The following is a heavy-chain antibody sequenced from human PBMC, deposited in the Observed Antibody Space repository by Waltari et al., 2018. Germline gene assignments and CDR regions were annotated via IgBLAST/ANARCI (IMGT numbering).Heavy chain of an antibody. Sequence: EVQLVESGGGLVQPGGSLRLSCAASGFTFSSYSMNWVRQAPRKGVEWVSYIISSSSTIYYADSVKGRFTISRDNAKNSLYLQMNSLRAEDTAVYYCAREIGIGAFDIWGQGTMVTVSS. CDR1: GFTFSSYS. CDR3: AREIGIGAFDI. J-gene: IGHJ3*02. CDR2: IISSSSTI. D-gene: IGHD1-26*01. V-gene: IGHV3-48*04.